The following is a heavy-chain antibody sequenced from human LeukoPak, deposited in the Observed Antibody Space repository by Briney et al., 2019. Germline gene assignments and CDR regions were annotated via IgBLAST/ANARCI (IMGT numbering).Heavy chain of an antibody. V-gene: IGHV1-18*01. D-gene: IGHD5-18*01. J-gene: IGHJ4*02. CDR3: ARGRKYTSGYRVTELGSGYSDY. Sequence: ASVKVSCKASGYTFTSYGISWVRQAPGQGLEWMGWISAYDGNTNYAQKLQGRVTMTTDTSTSTAYMELRSLRSDDTAVYYCARGRKYTSGYRVTELGSGYSDYWGQGTLVTVSS. CDR1: GYTFTSYG. CDR2: ISAYDGNT.